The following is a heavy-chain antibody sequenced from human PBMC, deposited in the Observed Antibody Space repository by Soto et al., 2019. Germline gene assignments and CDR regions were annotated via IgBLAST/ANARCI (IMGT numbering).Heavy chain of an antibody. CDR1: GFTFSSYA. V-gene: IGHV3-23*01. D-gene: IGHD6-19*01. Sequence: GGSLRLSCAASGFTFSSYAMSWVRQAPGKGLEWVSAISGSGGSTYYADSVKGRLTISRDNSKNTLYLQMNSLRAEDTAVYYCAKACSSGWYCFFDYWGQGTLVTVSS. J-gene: IGHJ4*02. CDR2: ISGSGGST. CDR3: AKACSSGWYCFFDY.